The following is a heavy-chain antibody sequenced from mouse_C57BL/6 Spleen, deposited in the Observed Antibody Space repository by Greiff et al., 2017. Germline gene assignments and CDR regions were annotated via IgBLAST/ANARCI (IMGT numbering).Heavy chain of an antibody. J-gene: IGHJ4*01. Sequence: VQLQQSGAELVRPGASVTLSCKASGYTFTDYEMPWVKQTPVHGLEWIGAIDPETGGTAYNQKFKGKAILTADKSSSTAYMELRSLTSEDSAVYYCTRWNLPKGDYYAMDYWGQGTSVTVSS. CDR1: GYTFTDYE. CDR2: IDPETGGT. D-gene: IGHD5-1*01. CDR3: TRWNLPKGDYYAMDY. V-gene: IGHV1-15*01.